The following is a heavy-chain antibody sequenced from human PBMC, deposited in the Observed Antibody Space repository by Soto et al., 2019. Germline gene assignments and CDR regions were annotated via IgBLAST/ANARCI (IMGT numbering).Heavy chain of an antibody. J-gene: IGHJ4*02. CDR3: AKGQSPRYCSWTSCYGHENYFDY. Sequence: GGSLRLSCAASGFSFSTYAMSWVRQAPGKGLEWVSTMRGSGGTTYYADSVKGRFTISRDNSKNSLYLQMNSLRVEDTAVYYCAKGQSPRYCSWTSCYGHENYFDYGGQGTLVTVSS. V-gene: IGHV3-23*01. CDR2: MRGSGGTT. D-gene: IGHD2-2*01. CDR1: GFSFSTYA.